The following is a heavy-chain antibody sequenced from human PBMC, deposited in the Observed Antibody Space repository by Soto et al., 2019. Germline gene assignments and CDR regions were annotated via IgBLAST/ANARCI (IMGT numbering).Heavy chain of an antibody. J-gene: IGHJ4*02. Sequence: GGSLRLSCAASGFTFSSYAMNWVRQAPGKGLEWVSTIRTSVGDTYYAASVKGRFTISRDNSKSTVYLHLNSLRAEDTARYYCAKDHTYDYGYFDSWGQGTLVTVSS. CDR2: IRTSVGDT. D-gene: IGHD4-17*01. V-gene: IGHV3-23*01. CDR1: GFTFSSYA. CDR3: AKDHTYDYGYFDS.